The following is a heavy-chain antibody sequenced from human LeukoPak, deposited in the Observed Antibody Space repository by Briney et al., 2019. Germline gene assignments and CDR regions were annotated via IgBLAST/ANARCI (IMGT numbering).Heavy chain of an antibody. CDR2: IKQDGSEK. Sequence: GSLRLSCAASGFTFSTYRMSWVRQAPGNGLEWVANIKQDGSEKHYVDSVRGRFTISRDNAKDSLYLQMSSLRAEDTAVYYCTRVEETATTAAIIRKYSYYYYYMDVWGKGNTVTVSS. D-gene: IGHD4-11*01. CDR3: TRVEETATTAAIIRKYSYYYYYMDV. V-gene: IGHV3-7*01. J-gene: IGHJ6*03. CDR1: GFTFSTYR.